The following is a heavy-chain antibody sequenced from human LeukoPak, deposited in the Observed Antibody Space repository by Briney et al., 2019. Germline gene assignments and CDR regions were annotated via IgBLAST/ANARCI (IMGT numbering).Heavy chain of an antibody. J-gene: IGHJ4*02. V-gene: IGHV4-4*07. D-gene: IGHD3-22*01. CDR3: ARHYYYDSSGSYYFDY. Sequence: PSETLSLTCTVSGGSISTYYWSWIRQPAGKGLEWIGRIYTSGSTNYNPSLKSRVTMSVDTSKNQFSLKLSSVTAADTAVYYCARHYYYDSSGSYYFDYWGQGTLVTVSS. CDR2: IYTSGST. CDR1: GGSISTYY.